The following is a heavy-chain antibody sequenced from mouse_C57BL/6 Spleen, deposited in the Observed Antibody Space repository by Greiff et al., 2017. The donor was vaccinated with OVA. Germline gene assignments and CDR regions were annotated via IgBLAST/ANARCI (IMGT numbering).Heavy chain of an antibody. CDR3: AREGDSSGYGSFAY. CDR2: IWTGGGT. V-gene: IGHV2-9-1*01. CDR1: GFSLTSYA. J-gene: IGHJ3*01. Sequence: VKLVESGPGLVAPSQSLSITCTVSGFSLTSYAISWVRQPPGKGLEWLGVIWTGGGTNYNSALKSRLSISKDNSKSQVFLKMNSLQTDDTARYYCAREGDSSGYGSFAYWGQRTLVTVSA. D-gene: IGHD3-2*02.